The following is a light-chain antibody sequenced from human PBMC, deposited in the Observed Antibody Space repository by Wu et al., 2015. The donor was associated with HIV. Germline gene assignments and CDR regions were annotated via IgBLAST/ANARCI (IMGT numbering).Light chain of an antibody. CDR2: AGS. J-gene: IGKJ1*01. CDR3: QKYNDAPWT. Sequence: DIQMTQSPSSLSASVGDSVTITCRASQGISNSLAWFQQKPGKVPKLLIYAGSTLQSGVPSRFSGGGSGTDFTLTIISLQPEDVAVYYCQKYNDAPWTFGQGTKVEIK. V-gene: IGKV1-27*01. CDR1: QGISNS.